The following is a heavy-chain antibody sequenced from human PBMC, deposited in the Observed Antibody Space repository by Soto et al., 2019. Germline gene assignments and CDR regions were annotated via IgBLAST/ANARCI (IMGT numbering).Heavy chain of an antibody. J-gene: IGHJ5*02. Sequence: ASVKVSCKTSGYTFTGYYMHWVRQAPGQGLEWMGWINPNSGGTNYAQKFQGRVTMTRDTSISTAYMELSRLRSDDTAVYYCARDHRRRPYNWNYSLSWFDPWGQGTLVTVSS. CDR2: INPNSGGT. CDR3: ARDHRRRPYNWNYSLSWFDP. CDR1: GYTFTGYY. V-gene: IGHV1-2*02. D-gene: IGHD1-7*01.